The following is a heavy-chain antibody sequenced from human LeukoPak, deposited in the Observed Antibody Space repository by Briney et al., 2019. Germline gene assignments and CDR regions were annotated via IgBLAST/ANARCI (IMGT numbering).Heavy chain of an antibody. CDR1: GFTVSTNY. CDR2: IYRGGDT. D-gene: IGHD2-8*01. V-gene: IGHV3-66*01. Sequence: GGSLRLSCVASGFTVSTNYMSWVRQAPGKGPEWISIIYRGGDTYYADSVKGRFTISRDNSKNTLYLQMNAVGAEDTAVYYCARDKRYCTSGRCWGVQFGPWGQGTLVTVSS. J-gene: IGHJ5*02. CDR3: ARDKRYCTSGRCWGVQFGP.